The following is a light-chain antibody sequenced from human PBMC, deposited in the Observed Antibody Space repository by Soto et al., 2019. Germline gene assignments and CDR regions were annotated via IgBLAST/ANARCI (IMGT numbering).Light chain of an antibody. J-gene: IGKJ5*01. V-gene: IGKV3-20*01. Sequence: EIVLTQSPGTLSLSPGERATLSCRASQSVSSSYLAWYQQKPGQAPRLLIYGASSRATGIPDRFSGSGSGTEFTLTISRLKTEDFAVYYCQQYGSSLITFGQGTRLEIK. CDR3: QQYGSSLIT. CDR2: GAS. CDR1: QSVSSSY.